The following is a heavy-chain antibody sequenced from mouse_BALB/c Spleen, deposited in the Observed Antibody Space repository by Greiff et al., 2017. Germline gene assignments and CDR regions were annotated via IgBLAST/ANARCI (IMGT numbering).Heavy chain of an antibody. Sequence: VQLQQSGPSLVQPSQSLSITCTVSGFSLTSYGVHWVRQSPGKGLEWLGVIWRGGSTDYNAAFMARLSITKDNSKSQVFFKMNSLQADDTAIYYCAKNWGDGNYFFDYWGQGTTLTVSS. J-gene: IGHJ2*01. V-gene: IGHV2-5-1*01. D-gene: IGHD2-1*01. CDR2: IWRGGST. CDR3: AKNWGDGNYFFDY. CDR1: GFSLTSYG.